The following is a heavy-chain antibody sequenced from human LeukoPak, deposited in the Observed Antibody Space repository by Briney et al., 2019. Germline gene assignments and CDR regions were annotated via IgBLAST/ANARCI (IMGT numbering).Heavy chain of an antibody. Sequence: GGSLRLSCAASGFTFSSYSMNWVRQAPGKGLEWVSSISSSSSYIYYADSVKGRFTISRDNSKNTLYLQMNSPRAEDTAVYYCAKNTYYYDSSGYYQGNDYWGQGTLVTVSS. CDR2: ISSSSSYI. CDR3: AKNTYYYDSSGYYQGNDY. CDR1: GFTFSSYS. J-gene: IGHJ4*02. V-gene: IGHV3-21*04. D-gene: IGHD3-22*01.